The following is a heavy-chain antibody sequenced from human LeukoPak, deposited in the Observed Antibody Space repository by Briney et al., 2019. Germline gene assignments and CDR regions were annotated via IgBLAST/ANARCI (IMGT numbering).Heavy chain of an antibody. J-gene: IGHJ4*02. CDR3: ARVKVALDY. V-gene: IGHV3-21*01. CDR2: ISASSSYI. Sequence: GGSLRLSCEASGFTFRSYSMNWVRQAPGKGLEWVSSISASSSYIYYADSVKGRFTISRDNSKNTLYLQMNSLRAEDTAVYYCARVKVALDYWGQGTLVTVSS. D-gene: IGHD5-12*01. CDR1: GFTFRSYS.